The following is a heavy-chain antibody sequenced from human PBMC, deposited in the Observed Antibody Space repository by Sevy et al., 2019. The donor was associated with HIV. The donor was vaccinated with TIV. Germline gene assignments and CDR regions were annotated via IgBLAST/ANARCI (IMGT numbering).Heavy chain of an antibody. D-gene: IGHD4-17*01. CDR2: ISGGGTYI. Sequence: GGSLRLSCATSEFTFSSYSMNWVRQAPGNGLEWVSSISGGGTYIYYADSVKGRFTISRDNAKNSLSLQMNSLRAEDTAVYYCVRGTHDYGDYDRDAFDIWGQGTMVTVSS. CDR3: VRGTHDYGDYDRDAFDI. CDR1: EFTFSSYS. J-gene: IGHJ3*02. V-gene: IGHV3-21*01.